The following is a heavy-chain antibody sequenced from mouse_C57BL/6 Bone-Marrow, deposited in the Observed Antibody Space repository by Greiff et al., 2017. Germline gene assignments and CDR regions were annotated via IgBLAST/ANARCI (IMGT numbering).Heavy chain of an antibody. Sequence: EVKVVESGGDLVKPGGSLKLSCAASGFTFSSYGMSWVRQTPDQRLEWVATISSGGSYTYYPDSVKGRFTISRDNAKNTLYLQMSSLKSEDTAMYYCARHGMLRRRFAYWGQGTLVTVSA. CDR2: ISSGGSYT. V-gene: IGHV5-6*01. D-gene: IGHD2-12*01. CDR1: GFTFSSYG. J-gene: IGHJ3*01. CDR3: ARHGMLRRRFAY.